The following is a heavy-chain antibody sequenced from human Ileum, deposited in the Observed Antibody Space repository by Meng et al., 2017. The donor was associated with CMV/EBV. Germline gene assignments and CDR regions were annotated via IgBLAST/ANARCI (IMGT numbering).Heavy chain of an antibody. V-gene: IGHV3-30*02. CDR1: GFTFTVFG. J-gene: IGHJ6*02. CDR3: ARDGIRGADA. D-gene: IGHD3-3*02. Sequence: GESLKISCAVSGFTFTVFGMHWVRQAPGKGLEWVAFIGSDGSNKYYADSVRGRFTISRDNLKDTLDLQMNSLRPEDTAVYYCARDGIRGADAWGQGTTVTVSS. CDR2: IGSDGSNK.